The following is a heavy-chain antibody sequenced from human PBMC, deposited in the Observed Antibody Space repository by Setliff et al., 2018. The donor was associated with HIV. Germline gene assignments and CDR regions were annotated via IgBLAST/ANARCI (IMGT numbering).Heavy chain of an antibody. CDR3: ARHPAEGSGSYAALKRYFDL. J-gene: IGHJ2*01. CDR2: IYYSGST. V-gene: IGHV4-34*01. CDR1: GTSFSDYY. D-gene: IGHD3-10*01. Sequence: ETLSLTCAVYGTSFSDYYWTWIRQPPGKGLEWIGSIYYSGSTYYNPSLKSRVTISRDTSKNHFSLKLSSVTAADTAIYYCARHPAEGSGSYAALKRYFDLWGRGTLVTVSS.